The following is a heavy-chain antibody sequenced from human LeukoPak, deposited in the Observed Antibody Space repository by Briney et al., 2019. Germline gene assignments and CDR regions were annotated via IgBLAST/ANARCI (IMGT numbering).Heavy chain of an antibody. V-gene: IGHV1-2*02. D-gene: IGHD3-10*01. J-gene: IGHJ4*02. Sequence: ASVKVSCKASGYTFTGYYMHWVRQAPGQGLEWMGWINPNSGGTNYAQKFQGRVTMTRDTSISTAYMELSRLRSDDTAVYYCARDGGVLLWFGESNYFDYWGQGTLVTVSS. CDR2: INPNSGGT. CDR1: GYTFTGYY. CDR3: ARDGGVLLWFGESNYFDY.